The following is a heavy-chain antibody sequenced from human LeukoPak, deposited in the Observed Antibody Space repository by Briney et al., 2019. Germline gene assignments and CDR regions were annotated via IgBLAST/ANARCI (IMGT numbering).Heavy chain of an antibody. Sequence: PSETLSLTCTVSGGSISSSSYYWGWIRQPPGKGLEWIGSIYYSGSTYYNPSLKSRVTISVDTSKNQFSLKLSSVTAADTAVYYCARDDIGQQLGRGYYYYYYMDVWGKGTTVTVSS. CDR2: IYYSGST. J-gene: IGHJ6*03. CDR1: GGSISSSSYY. D-gene: IGHD6-13*01. CDR3: ARDDIGQQLGRGYYYYYYMDV. V-gene: IGHV4-39*07.